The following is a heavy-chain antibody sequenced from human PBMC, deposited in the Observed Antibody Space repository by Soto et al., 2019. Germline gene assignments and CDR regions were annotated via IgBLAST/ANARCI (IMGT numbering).Heavy chain of an antibody. J-gene: IGHJ6*03. V-gene: IGHV4-4*02. Sequence: QLQLQESGPGLVKPSGTLSLTCAVSSGSISSSNWWSWVRQPPGKGLQWIGEIYLSGSTNYNPSLKSRVTISADKSKNQFSLNLSSVTAADTAVYYCARVRSDVNYYDYMDVGGKGTTVTVSS. D-gene: IGHD6-25*01. CDR2: IYLSGST. CDR3: ARVRSDVNYYDYMDV. CDR1: SGSISSSNW.